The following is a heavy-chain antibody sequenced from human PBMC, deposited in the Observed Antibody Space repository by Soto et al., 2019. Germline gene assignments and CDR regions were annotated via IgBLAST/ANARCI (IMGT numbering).Heavy chain of an antibody. J-gene: IGHJ3*02. V-gene: IGHV4-39*01. D-gene: IGHD1-1*01. CDR1: GGSISSSSYY. Sequence: SETLSLTCTVSGGSISSSSYYWGWIRQPPGKGLEWIGSIYYSGSTYYNPSLKSRVTISVDTSKNQFSLKLSSVTAADTAVYYCASFNEAGRDAFDIWGQGTMVTVSS. CDR3: ASFNEAGRDAFDI. CDR2: IYYSGST.